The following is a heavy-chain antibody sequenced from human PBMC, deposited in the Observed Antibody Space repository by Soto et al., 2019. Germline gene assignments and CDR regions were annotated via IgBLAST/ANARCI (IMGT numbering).Heavy chain of an antibody. Sequence: SETLSLTCDVSGDSVSKYYWSWIRQPPGKGLEWIGYISHTGYTSYNPSLESRLTISMDKSKNQLSLNLNSVTTADTAVYYCARGQLLFAYWGQGTPVTVSS. J-gene: IGHJ4*02. CDR1: GDSVSKYY. CDR2: ISHTGYT. V-gene: IGHV4-59*02. D-gene: IGHD3-10*02. CDR3: ARGQLLFAY.